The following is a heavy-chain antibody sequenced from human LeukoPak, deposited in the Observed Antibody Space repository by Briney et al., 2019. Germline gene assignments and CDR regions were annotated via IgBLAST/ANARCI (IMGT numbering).Heavy chain of an antibody. CDR3: ARRRDYFDY. CDR1: GFDLSDYY. V-gene: IGHV3-11*01. CDR2: ISSSGGNI. J-gene: IGHJ4*02. Sequence: GGSLRLSCVVSGFDLSDYYMSWIRQAPGKGLEWISYISSSGGNIYFADSVKGRFTMSRDNARGSLYLQMNSLRADNTAIYYCARRRDYFDYWGQGTLVTVSS.